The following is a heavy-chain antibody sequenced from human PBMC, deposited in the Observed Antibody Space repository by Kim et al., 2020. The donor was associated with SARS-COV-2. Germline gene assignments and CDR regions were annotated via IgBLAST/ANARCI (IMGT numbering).Heavy chain of an antibody. CDR2: ILYDGSRK. CDR1: GFTFSSYA. D-gene: IGHD3-22*01. J-gene: IGHJ4*02. V-gene: IGHV3-30*04. Sequence: GGSLRLSCAASGFTFSSYAMHWVRQAPGKGLEWVAVILYDGSRKYYADSVKGRFTISRDNSKNTLYLQMNSLRAEDTAVYYCSRESGDSSGYYTDYWGQGTLVTVSS. CDR3: SRESGDSSGYYTDY.